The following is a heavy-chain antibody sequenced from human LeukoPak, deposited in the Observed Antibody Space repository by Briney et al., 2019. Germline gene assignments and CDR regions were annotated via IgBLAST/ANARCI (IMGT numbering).Heavy chain of an antibody. D-gene: IGHD5-24*01. Sequence: GESLKISCKGSGYSFTSYWIGWVRQMPGKGLEWMGIIYPGDSDTRYSPSFQGQVTISADKSISTAYLQWSSLKASDTAMYYCARGIVEMAPDDAFVIWGQGTMVTVSS. J-gene: IGHJ3*02. V-gene: IGHV5-51*01. CDR1: GYSFTSYW. CDR3: ARGIVEMAPDDAFVI. CDR2: IYPGDSDT.